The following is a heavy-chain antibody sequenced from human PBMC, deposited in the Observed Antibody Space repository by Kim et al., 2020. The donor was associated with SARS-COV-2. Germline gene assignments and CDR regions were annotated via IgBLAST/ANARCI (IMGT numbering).Heavy chain of an antibody. Sequence: YDNPSLESGVTISVDTSKNQFSLKLSSVTAADTAVYYCAGYDLKDYYFDYWGQGTLVTVSS. CDR3: AGYDLKDYYFDY. J-gene: IGHJ4*02. D-gene: IGHD3-3*01. V-gene: IGHV4-39*01.